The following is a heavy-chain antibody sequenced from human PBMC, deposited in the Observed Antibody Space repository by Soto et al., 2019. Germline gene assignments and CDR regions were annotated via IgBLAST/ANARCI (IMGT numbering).Heavy chain of an antibody. CDR1: GGTFSSYT. V-gene: IGHV1-69*04. CDR2: IIPILGIA. CDR3: ARDFSLDYSGYAEIGY. Sequence: SVKVSCKASGGTFSSYTISWVRQAPGQGLEWMGRIIPILGIANYAQKFQGRVTITADKSTSTAYMELSSLRSEDTAVYYCARDFSLDYSGYAEIGYWGQGTLVTVSS. D-gene: IGHD5-12*01. J-gene: IGHJ4*02.